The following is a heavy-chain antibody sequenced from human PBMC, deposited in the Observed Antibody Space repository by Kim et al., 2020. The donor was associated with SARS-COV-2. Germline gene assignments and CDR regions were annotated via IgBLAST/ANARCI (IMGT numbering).Heavy chain of an antibody. V-gene: IGHV4-59*01. D-gene: IGHD4-4*01. Sequence: STNYNPSLKSRVTISVDTSKNQFSLKLSSVTAADTAVYYCARDFLSTTEYWGQGTLVTVSS. CDR2: ST. CDR3: ARDFLSTTEY. J-gene: IGHJ4*02.